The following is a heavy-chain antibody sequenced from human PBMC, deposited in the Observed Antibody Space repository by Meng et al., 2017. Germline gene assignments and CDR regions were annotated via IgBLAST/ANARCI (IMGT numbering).Heavy chain of an antibody. V-gene: IGHV4-34*01. CDR2: INHSGST. D-gene: IGHD4-17*01. J-gene: IGHJ4*02. CDR3: ARSHSVTIVAFDY. CDR1: GGSISGYY. Sequence: VALKQGGASLFKSSRTRSIPCVISGGSISGYYWSWLRHTPGKGLDWIGEINHSGSTNYNPSLKSRVTMSLDTSKNQFSLRLSSVTAADTAVYYCARSHSVTIVAFDYWGQGTLVTVSS.